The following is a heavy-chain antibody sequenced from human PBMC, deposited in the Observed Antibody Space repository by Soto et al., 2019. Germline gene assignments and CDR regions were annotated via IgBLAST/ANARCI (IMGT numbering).Heavy chain of an antibody. V-gene: IGHV3-23*01. CDR1: GFTFSSYA. Sequence: EVQLLESGGGLVQPGGSLRLSCAASGFTFSSYAMSWVRQAPGKGLEWVSAISGSGGSTYYADSVKGRFTISRDNSKNKLDLQMNSLRAEDTAVYYCAKAQPYCSSTSCFDYWGQGTLVTVSS. CDR2: ISGSGGST. J-gene: IGHJ4*02. D-gene: IGHD2-2*01. CDR3: AKAQPYCSSTSCFDY.